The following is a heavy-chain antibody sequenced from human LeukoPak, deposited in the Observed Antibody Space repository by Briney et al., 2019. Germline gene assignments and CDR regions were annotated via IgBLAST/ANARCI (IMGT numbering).Heavy chain of an antibody. Sequence: GGSLRLSCAASGFTFSSYGMHWVRQAPGKGLEWVAVIWYDGSNKYYADSVKGRFTISRDNSKNTLYLQMNSLRAEDTAVYYCAKDRSASAAAGLDYWGQGTLVTVSS. D-gene: IGHD6-13*01. CDR3: AKDRSASAAAGLDY. J-gene: IGHJ4*02. V-gene: IGHV3-33*06. CDR1: GFTFSSYG. CDR2: IWYDGSNK.